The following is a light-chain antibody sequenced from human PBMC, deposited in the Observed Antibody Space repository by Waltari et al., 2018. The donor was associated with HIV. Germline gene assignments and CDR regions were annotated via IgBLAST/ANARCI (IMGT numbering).Light chain of an antibody. J-gene: IGKJ1*01. V-gene: IGKV3-15*01. CDR3: QQYNTWPPGA. CDR1: QSVNMD. CDR2: GAS. Sequence: EILMTQSPPTLSLSPGERATLSCRASQSVNMDLAWYQQSPGQSPRLLIHGASTRASHIPDRFSGSGSGTEFTLTISSLQSEDFAVYYCQQYNTWPPGAFGQGTKVEIK.